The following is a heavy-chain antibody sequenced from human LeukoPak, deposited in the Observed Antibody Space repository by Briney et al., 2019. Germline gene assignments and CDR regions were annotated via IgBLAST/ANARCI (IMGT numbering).Heavy chain of an antibody. Sequence: PGGSLRLSCAASGFTFSSYSMNWVRQAPGKGLEWVSYISSSSSTIYYADSVKGRFTISRDNAKNSLYLQMNSLRAEDTAVYYCASAGSGYGDYWGQGTLVTVSS. CDR2: ISSSSSTI. J-gene: IGHJ4*02. CDR3: ASAGSGYGDY. V-gene: IGHV3-48*01. D-gene: IGHD5-12*01. CDR1: GFTFSSYS.